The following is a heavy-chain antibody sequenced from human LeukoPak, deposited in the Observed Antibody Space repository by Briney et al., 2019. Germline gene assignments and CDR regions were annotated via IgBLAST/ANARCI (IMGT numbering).Heavy chain of an antibody. D-gene: IGHD6-13*01. CDR1: GYTFTGYY. CDR3: ARGGSRLRQLVLFNGDWFDP. CDR2: IDPNSGGT. V-gene: IGHV1-2*02. J-gene: IGHJ5*02. Sequence: ASVKVSYKASGYTFTGYYMHWVRQAPGQGLEWLGWIDPNSGGTNYAQKFQGRVTMTRDTSISTTYMELSRLRSDDTAVYYCARGGSRLRQLVLFNGDWFDPWGQGTLVTVSS.